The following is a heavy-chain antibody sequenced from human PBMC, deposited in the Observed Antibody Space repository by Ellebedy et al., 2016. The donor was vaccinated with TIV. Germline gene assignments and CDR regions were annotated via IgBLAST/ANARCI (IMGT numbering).Heavy chain of an antibody. CDR2: IKPDGSDI. D-gene: IGHD2-2*01. V-gene: IGHV3-74*03. CDR1: GFSFGSYW. Sequence: GGSLRLSCAPSGFSFGSYWMLWVRQPPGKGLEWVSRIKPDGSDITYADSVRGRFTISRDNAKNTLYLQMDSLRVEDTAVYYCGKARDFVVEPGTIRLAYLPKRYYYYAMDVWGQGTTVTVSS. CDR3: GKARDFVVEPGTIRLAYLPKRYYYYAMDV. J-gene: IGHJ6*02.